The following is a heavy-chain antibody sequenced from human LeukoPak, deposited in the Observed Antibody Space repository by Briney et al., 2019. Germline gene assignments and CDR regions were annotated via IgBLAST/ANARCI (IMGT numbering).Heavy chain of an antibody. CDR2: ISSSSSYI. V-gene: IGHV3-21*01. J-gene: IGHJ6*03. CDR1: GFTFSSYS. CDR3: ARGGLNGVYTDYYYYYYYMDV. D-gene: IGHD2-8*01. Sequence: GGSLRLSCAASGFTFSSYSVDWVRQAPGKGLEWVSSISSSSSYIYYADSVKGRFTISRDNAKNSLYLQMNSLRAEDTAVYYCARGGLNGVYTDYYYYYYYMDVWGKGTTVTVSS.